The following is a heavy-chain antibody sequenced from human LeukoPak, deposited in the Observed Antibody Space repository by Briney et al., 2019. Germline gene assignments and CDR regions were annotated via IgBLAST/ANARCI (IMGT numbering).Heavy chain of an antibody. CDR1: GGSISSYY. CDR3: ARETYDSSGYYQYNWFDP. CDR2: IYYSGRT. J-gene: IGHJ5*02. V-gene: IGHV4-59*01. Sequence: SETLSLTCSVSGGSISSYYRNWIRQTPGKGLEWIGYIYYSGRTNYNPSLKSRVTISVDTSKNQFSLKLSSVTAADTAVYYCARETYDSSGYYQYNWFDPWGQGTLVTVSS. D-gene: IGHD3-22*01.